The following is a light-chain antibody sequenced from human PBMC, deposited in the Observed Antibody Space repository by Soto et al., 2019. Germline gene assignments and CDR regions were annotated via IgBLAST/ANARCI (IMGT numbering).Light chain of an antibody. CDR2: SSN. V-gene: IGLV1-44*01. CDR1: SSNIGTNT. J-gene: IGLJ3*02. CDR3: AAWDGSLNVVL. Sequence: QSVLTQPPSASGTPGQRVTISCSGSSSNIGTNTVNWYQQLPRSAPKLLMYSSNQRPSGVPDRFSGSKSGTSASLAISGLQSEDEADYYCAAWDGSLNVVLFGGGTKVTVL.